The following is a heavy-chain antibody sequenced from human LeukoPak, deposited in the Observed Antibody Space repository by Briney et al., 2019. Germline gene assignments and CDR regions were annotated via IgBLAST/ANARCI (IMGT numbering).Heavy chain of an antibody. CDR1: GFTVSSNY. D-gene: IGHD3-9*01. J-gene: IGHJ4*02. Sequence: PGGSLRLSCAASGFTVSSNYMSWVRQAPGKGLEWVSSISSSSSYIYYADSVKGRFTISRDNAKNSVYLQMNSLRAEDTAVYYCARHSDYDILTGPNDYWGQGTLVTVSS. CDR2: ISSSSSYI. CDR3: ARHSDYDILTGPNDY. V-gene: IGHV3-21*01.